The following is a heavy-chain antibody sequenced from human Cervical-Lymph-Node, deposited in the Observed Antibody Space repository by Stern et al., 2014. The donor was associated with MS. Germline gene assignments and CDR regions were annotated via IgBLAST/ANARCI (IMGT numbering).Heavy chain of an antibody. CDR1: GFTFSAYA. Sequence: EVQLVESGGDLVQPGMSLRLSCAPSGFTFSAYAMSWIRQAPGQGLEWISSISGSGGNTFYADSVMGRFTISRDNSKNTLDLQMNSLRAEDSALYYCTKGFTVTGTGYGVDVWGQGTTVTVSS. D-gene: IGHD6-19*01. CDR3: TKGFTVTGTGYGVDV. CDR2: ISGSGGNT. J-gene: IGHJ6*02. V-gene: IGHV3-23*04.